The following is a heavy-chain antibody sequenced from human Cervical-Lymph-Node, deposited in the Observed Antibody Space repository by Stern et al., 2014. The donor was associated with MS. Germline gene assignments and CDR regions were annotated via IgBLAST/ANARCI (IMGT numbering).Heavy chain of an antibody. CDR3: ARDGRPV. CDR1: GFTFSAYA. CDR2: ISADGHTK. J-gene: IGHJ4*02. V-gene: IGHV3-30-3*01. Sequence: QVQLVQSGGGVVQPGRSQGLSCAASGFTFSAYAMHWVRQAPGKGLEWVAVISADGHTKFYADSVKGRFTISRDNSKNTLFLQMNSLKIEDTAVYCCARDGRPVWGQGTLVAVSS.